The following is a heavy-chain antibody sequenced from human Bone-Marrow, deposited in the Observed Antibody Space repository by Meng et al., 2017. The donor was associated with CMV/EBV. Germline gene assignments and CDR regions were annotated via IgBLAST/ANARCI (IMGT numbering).Heavy chain of an antibody. J-gene: IGHJ3*02. D-gene: IGHD3-3*01. Sequence: ASVKVSCKASGYTFTSYYMHWVRQAPGQGLEWMGIINPSGGSTSYAQKFQGRVTMTRDTSTSTVYMELSSLRSEDTAVYYCARRSRGGRITIFGVATSWAAFEIWGQGTMVTVSS. CDR1: GYTFTSYY. V-gene: IGHV1-46*01. CDR3: ARRSRGGRITIFGVATSWAAFEI. CDR2: INPSGGST.